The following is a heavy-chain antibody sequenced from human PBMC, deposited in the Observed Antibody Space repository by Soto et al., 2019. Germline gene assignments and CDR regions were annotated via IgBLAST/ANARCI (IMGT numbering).Heavy chain of an antibody. CDR2: IYYSGST. CDR3: ARVNYDILTGPDAFDI. D-gene: IGHD3-9*01. Sequence: SETLSLTCTVSRGSVSSRSYYWSWIRQPPGKGLEWIGYIYYSGSTNYTPSLKSRVTISVDTSKNQFSLKLSSVTAADTAVYYCARVNYDILTGPDAFDIWGQGTMVTVSS. V-gene: IGHV4-61*01. CDR1: RGSVSSRSYY. J-gene: IGHJ3*02.